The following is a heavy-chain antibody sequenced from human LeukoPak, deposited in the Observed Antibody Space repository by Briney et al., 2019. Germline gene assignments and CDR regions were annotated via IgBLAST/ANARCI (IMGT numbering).Heavy chain of an antibody. Sequence: GGSLRLSCAASGFTFSSYAMSWVRQAPGKGLEGVSTLSGSGGNKYYADSVKGRVTISRDNSKNTLYLQMNSLRAEDTAVYHCAKGSYYYDSADYFDYWGQGTLVTVSS. CDR2: LSGSGGNK. CDR3: AKGSYYYDSADYFDY. D-gene: IGHD3-22*01. V-gene: IGHV3-23*01. CDR1: GFTFSSYA. J-gene: IGHJ4*02.